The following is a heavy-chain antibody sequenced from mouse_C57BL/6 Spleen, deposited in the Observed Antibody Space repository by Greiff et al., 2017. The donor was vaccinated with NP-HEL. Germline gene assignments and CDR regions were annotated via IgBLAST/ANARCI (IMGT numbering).Heavy chain of an antibody. CDR3: ARDDRFYYYAMDY. V-gene: IGHV3-6*01. CDR1: GYSITSGYF. CDR2: ISYDGSN. J-gene: IGHJ4*01. Sequence: EVQLQQSGPGLVKPSQSLSLTCSVSGYSITSGYFRNWIRQFPGNKLEWMGFISYDGSNNYNPSLKNRISITRDTSKNQFFLKLNSVTTEDTATYYCARDDRFYYYAMDYWGQGTSVTVSS.